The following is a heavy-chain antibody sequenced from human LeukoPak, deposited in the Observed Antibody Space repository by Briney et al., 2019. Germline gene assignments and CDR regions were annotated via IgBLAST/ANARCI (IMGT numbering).Heavy chain of an antibody. D-gene: IGHD3-16*02. CDR1: GYTFTGYY. J-gene: IGHJ6*03. CDR3: ARLYYDYVWGSYRLDRYYYYYMDV. CDR2: INPNSGGT. Sequence: ASVKVSCKASGYTFTGYYMHWVRQAPGQGLEWMGWINPNSGGTNYAQKFQGRVTMTTDTSTSTAYMELRSLRSDDTAVYYCARLYYDYVWGSYRLDRYYYYYMDVWGKGTTVTVSS. V-gene: IGHV1-2*02.